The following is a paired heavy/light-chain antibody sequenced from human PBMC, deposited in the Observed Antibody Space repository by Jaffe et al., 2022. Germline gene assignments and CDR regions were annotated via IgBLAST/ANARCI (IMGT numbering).Light chain of an antibody. CDR2: DNN. V-gene: IGLV1-51*01. Sequence: QSVLTQPPSVSAAPGQKVTISCSGSSSNIGKNYVSWYQQLPGTAPKLLIYDNNKRPSGIPDRFSGSKSGTSATLGITGLQTGDEADYYCGTWDSSLSAGGVFGGGTKLTVL. J-gene: IGLJ3*02. CDR1: SSNIGKNY. CDR3: GTWDSSLSAGGV.
Heavy chain of an antibody. D-gene: IGHD5-12*01. V-gene: IGHV4-38-2*01. CDR1: GYSISSGYY. CDR2: VYHSGTT. CDR3: ARRPYGDYDGGGYIDF. Sequence: QVQLQESGPGLVKPSETLSLTCVVSGYSISSGYYWGWIRQSPGKGLEWIGSVYHSGTTYYNPSFKSRVTISVDTSKNQFSLNLNSVTAADTAVYYCARRPYGDYDGGGYIDFWGQGTLVTVSS. J-gene: IGHJ4*02.